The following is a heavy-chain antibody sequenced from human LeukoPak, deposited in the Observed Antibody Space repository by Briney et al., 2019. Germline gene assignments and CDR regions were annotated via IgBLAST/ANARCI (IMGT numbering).Heavy chain of an antibody. CDR3: AKRSAVNGLDI. Sequence: GGSLRLSCVASGFTFSSYWMHWVRQGPGKGLEWVSSITNSGSNTFHADSVKGRFTISRDNSKITLYLQMNSLRAEDTALYYCAKRSAVNGLDIWGQGTMVTVSS. CDR1: GFTFSSYW. CDR2: ITNSGSNT. D-gene: IGHD3-22*01. J-gene: IGHJ3*02. V-gene: IGHV3-23*01.